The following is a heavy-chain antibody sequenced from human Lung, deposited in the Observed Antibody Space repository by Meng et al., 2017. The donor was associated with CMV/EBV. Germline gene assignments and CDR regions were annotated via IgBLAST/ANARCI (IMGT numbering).Heavy chain of an antibody. CDR1: GGSISSSTYY. CDR2: LYDSGST. V-gene: IGHV4-39*07. CDR3: ARDLEY. D-gene: IGHD1-1*01. Sequence: QWQAWGPGLVRPSGTLSLTCSVSGGSISSSTYYWAWIRQPPGKGLEWIGSLYDSGSTYYHPSLKSRVTISVDTSKTYFSLKLRSVTAADTAVYYCARDLEYWGQGTLVTVSS. J-gene: IGHJ4*02.